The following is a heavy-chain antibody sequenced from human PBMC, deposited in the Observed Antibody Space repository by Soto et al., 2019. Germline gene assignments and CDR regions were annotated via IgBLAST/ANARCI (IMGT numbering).Heavy chain of an antibody. Sequence: GGSLRLSCAASGFNFPAYAMNWVRQAPGKGLQWVSGLVGSGADINYADSVRGRFTVSRDNSKNTLYLQMNSLRAEDTAVYYCAKDSEPIAVAGLDFDYWGQGTLVTVSS. CDR3: AKDSEPIAVAGLDFDY. CDR2: LVGSGADI. D-gene: IGHD6-19*01. V-gene: IGHV3-23*01. J-gene: IGHJ4*02. CDR1: GFNFPAYA.